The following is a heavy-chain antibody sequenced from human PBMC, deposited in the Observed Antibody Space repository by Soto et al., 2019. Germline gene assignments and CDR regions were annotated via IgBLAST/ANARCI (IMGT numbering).Heavy chain of an antibody. V-gene: IGHV3-64*01. CDR1: GFTFSRYV. CDR2: ISSNGGST. CDR3: ARSTVTTSGMDV. J-gene: IGHJ6*02. D-gene: IGHD4-17*01. Sequence: EVQLVESGGGLVQPGGSLRLSCAASGFTFSRYVMHWVRQAPGKGLEYVSAISSNGGSTYHANSVKGRFAISRDNSKNTLYLQMGSLRAEDMGVYYCARSTVTTSGMDVWGQGTTVTVSS.